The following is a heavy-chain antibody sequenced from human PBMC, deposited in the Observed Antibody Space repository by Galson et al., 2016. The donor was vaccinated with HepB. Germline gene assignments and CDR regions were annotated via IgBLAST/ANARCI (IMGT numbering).Heavy chain of an antibody. V-gene: IGHV1-18*01. D-gene: IGHD2-15*01. CDR3: ARDLGGGWFDP. CDR2: ISAYSGDT. J-gene: IGHJ5*02. CDR1: GYTFSSYG. Sequence: SVKVSCKASGYTFSSYGFSWVRQAPGQGLEWMGWISAYSGDTNYAQNLQGRVTMTTDTSTSTAYMELRSLRSDDTALYYCARDLGGGWFDPWGHGTLVTVSS.